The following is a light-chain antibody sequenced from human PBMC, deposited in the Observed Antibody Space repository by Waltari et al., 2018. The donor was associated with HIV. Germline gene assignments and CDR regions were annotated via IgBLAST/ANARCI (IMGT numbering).Light chain of an antibody. J-gene: IGKJ1*01. V-gene: IGKV3-20*01. CDR1: QSVSSTY. CDR2: GAS. CDR3: QQYGSSSPT. Sequence: EIVLTQSPGTLSLSPGERATLSCRASQSVSSTYLAWYQQKPGQAPRLLIYGASSRATCIPDRFSGSGSGTDFTLTISRLEPEDFAVYSCQQYGSSSPTFGQGTKVEIK.